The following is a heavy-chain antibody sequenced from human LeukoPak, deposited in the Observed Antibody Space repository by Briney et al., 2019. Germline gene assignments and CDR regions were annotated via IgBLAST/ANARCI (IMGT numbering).Heavy chain of an antibody. CDR1: GFTHEDYA. Sequence: GGSVRLSRVSCGFTHEDYAMHGVRQARGKGLEWVSGISWNSGTIGYADSVKGRFTISRDNAKNSLYVQMNSLRAEGMALYYCAKGGSYYELDYWGQGTLVTVSS. D-gene: IGHD1-26*01. J-gene: IGHJ4*02. V-gene: IGHV3-9*03. CDR3: AKGGSYYELDY. CDR2: ISWNSGTI.